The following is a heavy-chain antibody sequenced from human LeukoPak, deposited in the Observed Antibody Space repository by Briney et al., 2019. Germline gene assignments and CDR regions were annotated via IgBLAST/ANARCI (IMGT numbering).Heavy chain of an antibody. CDR3: ARGPFYYDILTGYYVDY. D-gene: IGHD3-9*01. Sequence: TGGSLRLSCAASGFTFSNYWMHWVRQAPGKGLVWVSRINSDGINTSYADSVKGRFTISRDNAKNTLYLQMNSLRAEDTAVYYCARGPFYYDILTGYYVDYWGQGTLVTVSS. J-gene: IGHJ4*02. CDR1: GFTFSNYW. V-gene: IGHV3-74*01. CDR2: INSDGINT.